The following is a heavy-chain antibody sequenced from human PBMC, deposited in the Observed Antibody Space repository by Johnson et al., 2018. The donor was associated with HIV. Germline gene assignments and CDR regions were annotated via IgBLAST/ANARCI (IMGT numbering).Heavy chain of an antibody. J-gene: IGHJ3*02. CDR3: ARDLGNWDSPRSAFDI. CDR2: ISYDGSDK. Sequence: QVQLVESGGGVVQPGGSLRLSCAASGFTFSSYAMHWVRQAPAKGLEWVAVISYDGSDKYYADSVKGRFTISRDNAKNSLYLQVNSLRAEDTAVYYCARDLGNWDSPRSAFDIWGQGTMVTVSS. CDR1: GFTFSSYA. D-gene: IGHD1/OR15-1a*01. V-gene: IGHV3-30*04.